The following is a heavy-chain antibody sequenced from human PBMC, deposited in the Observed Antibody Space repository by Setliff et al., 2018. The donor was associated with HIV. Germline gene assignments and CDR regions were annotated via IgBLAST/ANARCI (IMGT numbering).Heavy chain of an antibody. D-gene: IGHD2-15*01. V-gene: IGHV4-34*01. CDR1: GGSFSGYY. Sequence: SETLSLTCAVYGGSFSGYYWSWIRQPPGKGLEWIGEIDHRGSTNYNPSLKSRVTISVDTSKNQFSLNLRSVTAEDTAVYYCASLGYCSGVRCYQPSYYYYGLDVWGQGTTVTVS. CDR3: ASLGYCSGVRCYQPSYYYYGLDV. CDR2: IDHRGST. J-gene: IGHJ6*02.